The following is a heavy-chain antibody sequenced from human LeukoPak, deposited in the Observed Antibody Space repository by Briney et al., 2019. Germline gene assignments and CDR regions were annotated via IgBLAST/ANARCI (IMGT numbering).Heavy chain of an antibody. D-gene: IGHD5-24*01. CDR1: GFSFSSYD. V-gene: IGHV3-13*01. CDR3: ARGGGYRSDLRGLRFYGLDV. J-gene: IGHJ6*02. Sequence: GGSLRLSCAASGFSFSSYDMHWVRQVRGKGLEWVSAIGTAGDTFYPGSVKGRFTISRENVKDSVYLQMNSLRAGDTAVYYCARGGGYRSDLRGLRFYGLDVWGQGTTVTVSS. CDR2: IGTAGDT.